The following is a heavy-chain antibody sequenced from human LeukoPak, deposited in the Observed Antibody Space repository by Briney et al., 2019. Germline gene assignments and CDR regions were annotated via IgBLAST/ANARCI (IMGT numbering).Heavy chain of an antibody. CDR1: GYTFTSYY. CDR2: INPSGGST. CDR3: ARGSAMITFGAIKDYYFDY. D-gene: IGHD3-16*01. V-gene: IGHV1-46*01. Sequence: ASVKVSCKASGYTFTSYYMHWVRQAPGQGLEWMGIINPSGGSTSYAQKFQGRVTMTRDMSTSTVYMELSSLRAEDTAVYYCARGSAMITFGAIKDYYFDYWGQGTLVTVSS. J-gene: IGHJ4*02.